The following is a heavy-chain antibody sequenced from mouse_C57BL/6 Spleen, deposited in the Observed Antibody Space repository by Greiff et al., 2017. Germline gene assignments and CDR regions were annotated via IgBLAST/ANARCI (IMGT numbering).Heavy chain of an antibody. CDR2: INPSSGYT. Sequence: QVQLKESGAELAKPGASVKLSCKASGYTFTSYWMHWVNQRPGQGLEWIGYINPSSGYTKYKQKFKDKATLTADKSSSTAYMQRSSLTYEDSAVYYCARFYGYDGYFDVWGTGTTVTVSS. V-gene: IGHV1-7*01. CDR3: ARFYGYDGYFDV. CDR1: GYTFTSYW. J-gene: IGHJ1*03. D-gene: IGHD2-2*01.